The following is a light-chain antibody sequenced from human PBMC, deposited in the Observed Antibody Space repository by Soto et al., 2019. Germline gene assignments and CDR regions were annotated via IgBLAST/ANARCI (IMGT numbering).Light chain of an antibody. Sequence: EIVLTQSPGTLSLSPGERATLSCRASQSVSSSYLAWYQQKPGQAPRLLIYGASSRANGIPDRFRGSGSGTDFTITISRLEPEDFAVYYCQQYGSPPYTFGQGTKLEIK. J-gene: IGKJ2*01. CDR2: GAS. CDR3: QQYGSPPYT. V-gene: IGKV3-20*01. CDR1: QSVSSSY.